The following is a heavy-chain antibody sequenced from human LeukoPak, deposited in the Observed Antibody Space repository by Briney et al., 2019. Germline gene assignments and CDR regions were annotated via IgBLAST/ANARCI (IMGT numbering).Heavy chain of an antibody. J-gene: IGHJ3*02. CDR2: IYYSGST. Sequence: PSETLSLTCTVSGGSISSYYWSWIRQPAGKGLGWIGYIYYSGSTNYNPSLKSRVTISVDTSKNQFSLKLSSVTAADTAVYYCARGGEGAFDIWGQGTMATVSS. CDR1: GGSISSYY. CDR3: ARGGEGAFDI. V-gene: IGHV4-59*01.